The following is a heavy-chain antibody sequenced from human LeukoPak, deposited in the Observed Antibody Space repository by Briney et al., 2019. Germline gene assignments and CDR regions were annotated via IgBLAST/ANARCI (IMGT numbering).Heavy chain of an antibody. CDR3: ARRSYDSSVYYRYMYYFDY. V-gene: IGHV5-51*01. CDR2: IYPGDSDT. Sequence: GESLKISCKGSGYSFTTNWIGCVRQMPGKGLECMGIIYPGDSDTRYSPSFQGQVTISVDKSISTAYLQWSSLKPSDTAMYYCARRSYDSSVYYRYMYYFDYWGQGTLVTVSS. J-gene: IGHJ4*02. D-gene: IGHD3-22*01. CDR1: GYSFTTNW.